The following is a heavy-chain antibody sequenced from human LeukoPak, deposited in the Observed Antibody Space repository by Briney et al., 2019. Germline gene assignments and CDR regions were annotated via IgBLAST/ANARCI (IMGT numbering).Heavy chain of an antibody. J-gene: IGHJ4*02. Sequence: PSETLTLACSVSDDSIRTNSYYWGWIRQPPGKGLEWVGSLDFSGTPYYSPSLSSRVAVSRDTSNNQFSLTLKSVTATDTAVYFCTRGGDAHKLGNFWGPGILVTVSS. CDR1: DDSIRTNSYY. CDR2: LDFSGTP. D-gene: IGHD2-21*01. CDR3: TRGGDAHKLGNF. V-gene: IGHV4-39*03.